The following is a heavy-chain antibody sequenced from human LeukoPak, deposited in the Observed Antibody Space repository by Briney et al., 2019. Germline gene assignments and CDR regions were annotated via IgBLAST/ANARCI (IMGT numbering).Heavy chain of an antibody. J-gene: IGHJ3*02. Sequence: SETLSLTCTVSGGSISSGGYYWSWIRQQPGKGLEWIGYIYYSGSTYYNPSLKSRVTISVDTSKNQFSLKLSSVTAADTAVYYCARVWRNSSGYYYAPPPDAFDIWGQGTMVTVSS. CDR1: GGSISSGGYY. CDR2: IYYSGST. V-gene: IGHV4-31*03. CDR3: ARVWRNSSGYYYAPPPDAFDI. D-gene: IGHD3-22*01.